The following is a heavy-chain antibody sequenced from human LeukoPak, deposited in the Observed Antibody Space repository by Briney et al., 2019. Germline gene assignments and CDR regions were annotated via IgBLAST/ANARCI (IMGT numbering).Heavy chain of an antibody. Sequence: GGSLRLSCAASGFTFSSYGMHWVRQAPGKGLEWVSVIYSGGSTYYADSVKGRFTISRDNSKNTLYLQMNSLRAEDTAVYYCARDSTMVRGVIDFDYWGQGTLVTVSS. CDR3: ARDSTMVRGVIDFDY. J-gene: IGHJ4*02. V-gene: IGHV3-53*01. CDR1: GFTFSSYG. CDR2: IYSGGST. D-gene: IGHD3-10*01.